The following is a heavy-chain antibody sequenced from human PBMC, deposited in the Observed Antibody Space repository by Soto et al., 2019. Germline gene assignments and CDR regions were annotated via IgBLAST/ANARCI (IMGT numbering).Heavy chain of an antibody. CDR2: IRSKGDGETT. D-gene: IGHD2-15*01. Sequence: SLRLSCAASGFTFSNAWMSWVRQAPGKGLEWVGRIRSKGDGETTDYAAPVRGRFTISRDDSKNTFFLQMNSLKAEDTAVYYCTTDQAGGYLYYFGVVVWGQGTTVTVSS. J-gene: IGHJ6*02. V-gene: IGHV3-15*01. CDR3: TTDQAGGYLYYFGVVV. CDR1: GFTFSNAW.